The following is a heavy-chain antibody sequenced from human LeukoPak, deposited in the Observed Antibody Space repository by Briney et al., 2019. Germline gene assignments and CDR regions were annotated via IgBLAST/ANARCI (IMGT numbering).Heavy chain of an antibody. V-gene: IGHV5-51*01. CDR1: SYSITSYY. CDR3: ARSTHYDILNGYYSYHFDY. Sequence: GESLMISCWGSSYSITSYYVMCVRRLAGEDVVGLGIIYPGDSNSSYSPSFQGQVTISADKSNSTAYLQWRSLKATGTAMYYCARSTHYDILNGYYSYHFDYWGQGTLVTVSS. CDR2: IYPGDSNS. D-gene: IGHD3-9*01. J-gene: IGHJ4*02.